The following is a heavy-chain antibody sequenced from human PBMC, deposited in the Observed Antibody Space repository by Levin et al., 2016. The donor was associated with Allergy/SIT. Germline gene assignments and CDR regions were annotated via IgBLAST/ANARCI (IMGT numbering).Heavy chain of an antibody. CDR1: GFTFSSYW. D-gene: IGHD2-2*01. CDR2: IKQDGSEK. Sequence: GESLKISCAASGFTFSSYWMSWVRQAPGKGLEWVANIKQDGSEKYYVDSVKGRFTISRDNSKNTLYLQMNSLRAEDTAVYYCAKDVKYCSSTSCYLPVDYYYYMDVWGKGTTVTVSS. CDR3: AKDVKYCSSTSCYLPVDYYYYMDV. J-gene: IGHJ6*03. V-gene: IGHV3-7*01.